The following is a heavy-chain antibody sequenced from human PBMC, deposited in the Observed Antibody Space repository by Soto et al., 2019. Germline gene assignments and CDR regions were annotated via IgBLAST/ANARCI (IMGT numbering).Heavy chain of an antibody. J-gene: IGHJ4*02. CDR2: ISAYNGET. Sequence: QVQLVQSGAEVKKPGASVKVSCKASGYTFTSSGFSWVRQAPGQGLEWMAWISAYNGETHYAQKFQGRVTMTTDTSTSTSYMELRSLRSDDPAVYYCARHSGSYMYVSDWGQGTLVTVSS. CDR1: GYTFTSSG. V-gene: IGHV1-18*01. D-gene: IGHD1-26*01. CDR3: ARHSGSYMYVSD.